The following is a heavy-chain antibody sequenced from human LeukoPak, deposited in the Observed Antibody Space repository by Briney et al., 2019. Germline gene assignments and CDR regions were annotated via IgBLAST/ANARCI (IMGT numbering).Heavy chain of an antibody. CDR1: GFTFSSYA. Sequence: GGSLRLSCAASGFTFSSYAMHWIRQAPGKGLEWVSYISSSGSTIYYADSVKGRFTISRDNAKNSLYLQMNSLRAEDTAVYYCARDRIYYDSSGYARFDYWGQGTLVTVSS. D-gene: IGHD3-22*01. CDR2: ISSSGSTI. J-gene: IGHJ4*02. CDR3: ARDRIYYDSSGYARFDY. V-gene: IGHV3-48*04.